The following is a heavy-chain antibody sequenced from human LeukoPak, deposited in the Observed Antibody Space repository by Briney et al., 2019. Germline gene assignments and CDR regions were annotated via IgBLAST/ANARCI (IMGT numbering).Heavy chain of an antibody. CDR2: IYTSGST. CDR1: GGSITSGSYL. V-gene: IGHV4-61*02. J-gene: IGHJ5*02. D-gene: IGHD2-2*01. CDR3: ARGTVPAAYSFDP. Sequence: PSQTLSLTCTLSGGSITSGSYLSRWIRQPAGKGLQWIGCIYTSGSTNYRPSLKSPFTISVDTSKNQFSLRLSSLTAADAAVYYCARGTVPAAYSFDPWGQGTLVTVSS.